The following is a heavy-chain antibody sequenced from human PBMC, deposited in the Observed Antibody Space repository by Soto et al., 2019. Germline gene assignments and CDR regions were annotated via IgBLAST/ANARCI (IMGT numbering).Heavy chain of an antibody. CDR1: GGTFSSYA. CDR2: IIPIFGTA. CDR3: ATSPGIAVARIQVSDPRFDY. Sequence: SVKVSCKASGGTFSSYAISWVRQAPGQGLEWMGGIIPIFGTANYAQKFQGRVTITADESTSTAYMELSSLRSEDTAVYYCATSPGIAVARIQVSDPRFDYWGQGTLVTVSS. J-gene: IGHJ4*02. D-gene: IGHD6-19*01. V-gene: IGHV1-69*13.